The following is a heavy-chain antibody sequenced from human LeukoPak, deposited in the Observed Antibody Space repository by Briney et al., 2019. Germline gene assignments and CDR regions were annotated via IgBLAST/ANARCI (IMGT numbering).Heavy chain of an antibody. CDR3: ARDEVTIFGVVIITDY. CDR2: MNPNSGNT. J-gene: IGHJ4*02. CDR1: GYTFTSYD. Sequence: ASVKVSCKASGYTFTSYDINWVRQATGQGLEWMGWMNPNSGNTGYAQKFQGGVTITRITSISTAYMELSSLRSEDTAVYYCARDEVTIFGVVIITDYWGQGTLVTVSS. V-gene: IGHV1-8*03. D-gene: IGHD3-3*01.